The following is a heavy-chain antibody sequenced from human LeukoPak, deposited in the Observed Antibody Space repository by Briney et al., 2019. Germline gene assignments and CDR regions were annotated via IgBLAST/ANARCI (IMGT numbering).Heavy chain of an antibody. CDR2: IIPIFGTA. Sequence: SVTVXFKASGGTFSSYAISWVRQAPGQGLEWMGGIIPIFGTANYAQKFQGRVTITADKSTSTAYMELSSLRSEDTAVYYCASGXSYGLNWFDPWGQGTLVTVSS. J-gene: IGHJ5*02. V-gene: IGHV1-69*06. CDR3: ASGXSYGLNWFDP. D-gene: IGHD5-18*01. CDR1: GGTFSSYA.